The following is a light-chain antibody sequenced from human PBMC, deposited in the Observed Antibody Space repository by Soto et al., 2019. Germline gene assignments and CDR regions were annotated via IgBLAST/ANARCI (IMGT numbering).Light chain of an antibody. CDR2: DVS. V-gene: IGLV2-14*03. Sequence: QSALTQPASVSGSPGQTITISCTGTSSDVGHYNFVSWYQQHPGTAPKLMIYDVSSRPSGVSNRFSGSKSGNSASLTISGLQPEDAADYYCGSYTTTSTLVVFGAGTKLTVL. CDR3: GSYTTTSTLVV. J-gene: IGLJ2*01. CDR1: SSDVGHYNF.